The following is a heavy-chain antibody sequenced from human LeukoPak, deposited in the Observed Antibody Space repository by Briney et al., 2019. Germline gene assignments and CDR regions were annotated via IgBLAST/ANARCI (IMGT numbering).Heavy chain of an antibody. CDR2: ISYDGSNK. D-gene: IGHD6-13*01. CDR3: ARDPSIAAAYYFDY. V-gene: IGHV3-30-3*01. J-gene: IGHJ4*02. Sequence: GGSLRLSCAASGFIFSSYAMTWVRQAPGKGLEWVAVISYDGSNKYYADSVKGRFTISRDNSKNTLYLQMNSLRAEDTAVYYCARDPSIAAAYYFDYWGQGTLVTVSS. CDR1: GFIFSSYA.